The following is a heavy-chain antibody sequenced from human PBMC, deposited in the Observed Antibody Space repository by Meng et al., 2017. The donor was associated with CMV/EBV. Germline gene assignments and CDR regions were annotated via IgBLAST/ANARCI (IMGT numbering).Heavy chain of an antibody. CDR3: ARVWDSGWDY. D-gene: IGHD3-22*01. Sequence: QVRLQQVGAGLLNPSETLSLTCAVYGGSFSGYYWSWIRQPPGKGLEWIGEINHSGSTNYNPSLKSRVTISVDTSKNQFSLKLSSVTAADTAVYYCARVWDSGWDYWGQGTLVTVSS. CDR2: INHSGST. J-gene: IGHJ4*02. CDR1: GGSFSGYY. V-gene: IGHV4-34*01.